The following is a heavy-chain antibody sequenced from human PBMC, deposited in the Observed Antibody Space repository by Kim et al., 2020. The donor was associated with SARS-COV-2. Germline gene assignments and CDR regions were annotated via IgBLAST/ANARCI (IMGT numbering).Heavy chain of an antibody. J-gene: IGHJ4*02. D-gene: IGHD3-16*01. CDR2: IYYSGST. Sequence: SETLSLTCTVSGGSISSYYWSWIRQPPGKGLEWIGYIYYSGSTNYNPSLKSRVTISVDTSKNQFSLKLSSVTAADTAVYYCARLRLSYFDYWGQGTLVTVSS. V-gene: IGHV4-59*01. CDR3: ARLRLSYFDY. CDR1: GGSISSYY.